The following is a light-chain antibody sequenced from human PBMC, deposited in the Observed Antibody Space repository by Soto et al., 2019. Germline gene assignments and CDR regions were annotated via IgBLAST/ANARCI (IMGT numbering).Light chain of an antibody. J-gene: IGKJ1*01. CDR1: QNIRGW. CDR3: QHYNSYSEA. V-gene: IGKV1-5*01. CDR2: EAS. Sequence: DIQMTQSPSTLSAFVGDRVTITCRASQNIRGWLAWYQQRPGKAPDLLIFEASRLEGGVPSRFSGSGSGTEFTLTIDSLQPDDFATYYCQHYNSYSEAFGQGTKVELK.